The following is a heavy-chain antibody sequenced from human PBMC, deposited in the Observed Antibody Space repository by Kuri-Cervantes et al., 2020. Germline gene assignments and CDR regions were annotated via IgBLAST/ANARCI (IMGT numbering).Heavy chain of an antibody. J-gene: IGHJ4*02. V-gene: IGHV1-2*02. CDR2: INPNSGGT. CDR3: ARGGGVLRYFDWFAPAFPNRRFDY. CDR1: GYTFTGYY. Sequence: ASVKVSCKASGYTFTGYYMHWVRQAPGQGLEWMGWINPNSGGTNYAQKFQGRVTMTRDTSISTAYMELSRLRAEDTAVYYCARGGGVLRYFDWFAPAFPNRRFDYWGQGTLVTVSS. D-gene: IGHD3-9*01.